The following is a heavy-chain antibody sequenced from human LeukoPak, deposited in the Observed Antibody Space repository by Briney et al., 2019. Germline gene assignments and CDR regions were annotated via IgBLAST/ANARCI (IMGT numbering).Heavy chain of an antibody. D-gene: IGHD6-13*01. CDR3: ARVEVAAAGNDY. CDR2: ISSSSSYI. V-gene: IGHV3-21*01. Sequence: GGSLRLSCAASGFTFSSYSMNWVRQAPGKGLEWVSSISSSSSYIYYADSVKGRFTISRDNAKNSLYLQMNSLRAEDTAVYYCARVEVAAAGNDYWGQGTLVTVSS. CDR1: GFTFSSYS. J-gene: IGHJ4*02.